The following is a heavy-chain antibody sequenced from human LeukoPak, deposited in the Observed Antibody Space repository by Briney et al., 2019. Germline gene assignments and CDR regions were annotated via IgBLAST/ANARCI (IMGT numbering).Heavy chain of an antibody. D-gene: IGHD3-3*01. CDR3: AREHPGTSGNDY. Sequence: ASVKVSYKASGYTFTGYYMHWVRQAPGQGLEWMGWINANSGDTNYAQKFQGRVTMTRDTSINTAYMELSGPRPDDTAVYYCAREHPGTSGNDYWGQETLLTVSS. V-gene: IGHV1-2*02. J-gene: IGHJ4*02. CDR1: GYTFTGYY. CDR2: INANSGDT.